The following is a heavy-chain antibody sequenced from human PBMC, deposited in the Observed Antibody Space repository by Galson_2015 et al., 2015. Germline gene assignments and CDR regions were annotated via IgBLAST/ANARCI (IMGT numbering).Heavy chain of an antibody. CDR3: TRPTWGIVVIPAADRLDV. J-gene: IGHJ6*04. D-gene: IGHD2-2*01. CDR1: GFTISGSV. CDR2: IRGKANHYAT. Sequence: SLRLSCAASGFTISGSVIHWVRQASGKGLEWLGRIRGKANHYATAYAESVKGRFTISRDDSRNTVYLQMDSLKTEDTAKDYRTRPTWGIVVIPAADRLDVWGKGTTVTVSS. V-gene: IGHV3-73*01.